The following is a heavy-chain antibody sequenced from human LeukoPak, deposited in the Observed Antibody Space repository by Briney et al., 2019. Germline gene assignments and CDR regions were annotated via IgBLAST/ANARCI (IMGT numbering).Heavy chain of an antibody. V-gene: IGHV1-69*01. J-gene: IGHJ4*02. Sequence: PGGSLRLSCAASGFTFSSYAISWVRQAPGQGLEWMGGIIPIFGTANYAQKFQGRVTITADESTGTAYMELSSLRSEDTAVYYCARGYSSGWYDYWGQGTLVTVSS. CDR3: ARGYSSGWYDY. D-gene: IGHD6-19*01. CDR1: GFTFSSYA. CDR2: IIPIFGTA.